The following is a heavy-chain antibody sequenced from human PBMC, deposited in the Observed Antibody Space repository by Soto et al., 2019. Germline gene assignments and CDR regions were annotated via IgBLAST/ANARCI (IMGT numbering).Heavy chain of an antibody. J-gene: IGHJ4*02. CDR1: GGTFGIYA. CDR3: ARDDSGFSGSHYIDYFNY. D-gene: IGHD1-26*01. V-gene: IGHV1-69*10. Sequence: SVKVSCKASGGTFGIYAITWVRQAPGQGLEWMGGIIAFSDIVNYTQKLQGRVTITADTSAGTVYMQLSSLTSEDTAVYYCARDDSGFSGSHYIDYFNYWGQGALVTVSS. CDR2: IIAFSDIV.